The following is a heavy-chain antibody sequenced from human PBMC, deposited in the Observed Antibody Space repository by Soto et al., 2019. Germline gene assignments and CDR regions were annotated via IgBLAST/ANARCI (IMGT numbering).Heavy chain of an antibody. CDR1: GFTFSSYS. CDR2: ISSSSSYI. Sequence: GESLKISCAASGFTFSSYSMNWVRQAPGKGLEWVSSISSSSSYIYYADSVKGRFTISRDNAKNSLYLQMNSLRAEDTAVYYCARDGAPIAARRVHFDYWGQGTLVTVSS. CDR3: ARDGAPIAARRVHFDY. D-gene: IGHD6-6*01. V-gene: IGHV3-21*01. J-gene: IGHJ4*02.